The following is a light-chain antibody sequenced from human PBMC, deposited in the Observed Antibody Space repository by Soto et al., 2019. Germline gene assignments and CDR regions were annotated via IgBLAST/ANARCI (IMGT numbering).Light chain of an antibody. CDR3: QKYNSAPRS. CDR2: AAS. Sequence: DIPMTQSPSSLSASVGDGVTISCRASQGIGNYLAWYQQKPGKAPKLLIYAASTLQSGVPSRFSGSGSGTDFTLTISSLQPEDVATYYCQKYNSAPRSLGQGTRVELK. J-gene: IGKJ1*01. V-gene: IGKV1-27*01. CDR1: QGIGNY.